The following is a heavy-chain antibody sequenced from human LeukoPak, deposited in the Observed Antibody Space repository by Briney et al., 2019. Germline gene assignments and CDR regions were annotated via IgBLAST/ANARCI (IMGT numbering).Heavy chain of an antibody. CDR1: GDSVSSNSAT. Sequence: SHTLSLTCAISGDSVSSNSATWNWIRQSPSRGLEWLGRTYYRSKWYNTYAGSLKSRISINPDTSKNQFSLQLNSVTPEDTAVYYCARGDQNFDYWGQGTLVTVSS. J-gene: IGHJ4*02. V-gene: IGHV6-1*01. CDR3: ARGDQNFDY. CDR2: TYYRSKWYN.